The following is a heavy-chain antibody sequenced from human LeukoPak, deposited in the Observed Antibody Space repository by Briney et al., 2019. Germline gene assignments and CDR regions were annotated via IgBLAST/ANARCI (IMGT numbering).Heavy chain of an antibody. Sequence: GASVKVSCKASGYTFTSYGISWVRQAPGQGLEWMGWISAYNGNTNYAQKLQGRVTMTTDTSTSTAYMELRSLRSDDTAVYYCARDSSSWLGRQYYYYGMDVWGQGTTVTVS. D-gene: IGHD6-13*01. V-gene: IGHV1-18*01. CDR3: ARDSSSWLGRQYYYYGMDV. J-gene: IGHJ6*02. CDR1: GYTFTSYG. CDR2: ISAYNGNT.